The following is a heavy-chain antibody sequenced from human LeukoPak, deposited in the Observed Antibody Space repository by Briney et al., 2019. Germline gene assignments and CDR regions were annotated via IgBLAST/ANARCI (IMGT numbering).Heavy chain of an antibody. D-gene: IGHD3-10*01. J-gene: IGHJ4*02. V-gene: IGHV4-4*07. CDR3: SRGPGELDH. CDR1: SASINTYY. CDR2: IYSSGST. Sequence: KPSETLSLTCTVSSASINTYYWNWIRQPAGKGLEWIGRIYSSGSTTYTPSLKSRVIMSADTSKNLIYLSLRSVTDADTAVYFLSRGPGELDHWGQGTVVPVSS.